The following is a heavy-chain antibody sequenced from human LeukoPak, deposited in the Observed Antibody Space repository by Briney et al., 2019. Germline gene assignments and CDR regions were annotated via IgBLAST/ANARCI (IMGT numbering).Heavy chain of an antibody. D-gene: IGHD3-10*01. CDR2: ISAKKGNT. CDR1: GYTFSSHG. J-gene: IGHJ4*02. V-gene: IGHV1-18*01. CDR3: AREGTAGRYYFDY. Sequence: ASLKVSCKASGYTFSSHGITWVRQAPGQGLEWMGWISAKKGNTSYAQKLQGRVTVTTDTSTSIAYMELRSLRSDDTAVYYCAREGTAGRYYFDYWGQGTLVTVSS.